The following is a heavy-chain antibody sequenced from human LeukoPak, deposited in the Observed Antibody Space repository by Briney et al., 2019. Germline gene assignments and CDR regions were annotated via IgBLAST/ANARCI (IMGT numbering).Heavy chain of an antibody. CDR2: INSDGSTT. CDR1: GFTFSNYW. Sequence: GGSLRLSCAASGFTFSNYWMHWVRQAPGKGLMWVSRINSDGSTTNYADSVKGRFTISRGNAKNTLYLQMNSLRAEDTAVYYCASLTIFGVGGGQGTLVTVSS. CDR3: ASLTIFGVG. J-gene: IGHJ4*02. V-gene: IGHV3-74*01. D-gene: IGHD3-3*01.